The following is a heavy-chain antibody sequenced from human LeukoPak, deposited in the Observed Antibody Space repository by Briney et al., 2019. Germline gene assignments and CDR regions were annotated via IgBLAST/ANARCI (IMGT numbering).Heavy chain of an antibody. J-gene: IGHJ4*02. Sequence: GGSLRLSCAASGFTFSNHWMTWVRQAPGKGLEWVANIRSDGGDKFYVDSVKGRFTISRDNAKNSLYLQMNSLRAEDTALYYCAKDTDWGQGTLVTVSS. CDR2: IRSDGGDK. CDR1: GFTFSNHW. V-gene: IGHV3-7*03. CDR3: AKDTD.